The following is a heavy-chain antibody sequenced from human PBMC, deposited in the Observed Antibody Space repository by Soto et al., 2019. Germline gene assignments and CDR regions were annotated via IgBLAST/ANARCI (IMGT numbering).Heavy chain of an antibody. V-gene: IGHV3-23*01. D-gene: IGHD3-10*01. CDR3: AKDATRTSGCYYFDY. Sequence: EVQLSESGGGLVHPGGSLRLSCAASGFTFSTLAMGWVRQAPGKGLEWVSVMSYSGDLTYYADSVKGRFTISRDNSKNTLYLQMDSLRADDTAVYYCAKDATRTSGCYYFDYWGQGTLVTVSS. CDR1: GFTFSTLA. J-gene: IGHJ4*02. CDR2: MSYSGDLT.